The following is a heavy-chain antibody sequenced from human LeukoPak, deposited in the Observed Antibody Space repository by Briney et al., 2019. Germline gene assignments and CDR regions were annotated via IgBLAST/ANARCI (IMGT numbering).Heavy chain of an antibody. CDR2: IYYSGST. V-gene: IGHV4-59*01. J-gene: IGHJ4*02. CDR1: GGSIGSYY. CDR3: ATTFLYDSSGYRLDY. D-gene: IGHD3-22*01. Sequence: PSETLSLTCTVSGGSIGSYYWSWIRQPPGKGLEWIGYIYYSGSTNYNPSLKSRVTISVDTSKNQFSLKLSSVTAADTAVYYCATTFLYDSSGYRLDYWGQGTLVTVSS.